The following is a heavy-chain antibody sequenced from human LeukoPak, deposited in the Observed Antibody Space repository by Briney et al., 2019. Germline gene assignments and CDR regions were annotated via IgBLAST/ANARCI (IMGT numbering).Heavy chain of an antibody. CDR3: AKGAPVVPAAISSFRRNHFDY. D-gene: IGHD2-2*02. CDR2: ISGSGGST. V-gene: IGHV3-23*01. CDR1: GFTFSSYA. Sequence: GGSLRLSCAASGFTFSSYAMSWVRQAPGKGLEWVSAISGSGGSTYYADSVKGRFTISRDNSKNTLYLQMNSLRAEDTAVYYCAKGAPVVPAAISSFRRNHFDYWGQGTLVTVSS. J-gene: IGHJ4*02.